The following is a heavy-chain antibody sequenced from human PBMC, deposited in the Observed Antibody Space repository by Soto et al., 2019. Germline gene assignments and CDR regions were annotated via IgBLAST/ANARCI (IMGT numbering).Heavy chain of an antibody. Sequence: GGSLRLSCAASGFTFSSYWMSWVRQAPGKGLEWVANIKQDGSEKYYVDSVKGRFTISRDNAKNSLYLQMSSLRAEDTAVYYCARKSSSWNYYYGMDVWGQGTTVTVSS. CDR1: GFTFSSYW. CDR3: ARKSSSWNYYYGMDV. D-gene: IGHD6-13*01. J-gene: IGHJ6*02. V-gene: IGHV3-7*01. CDR2: IKQDGSEK.